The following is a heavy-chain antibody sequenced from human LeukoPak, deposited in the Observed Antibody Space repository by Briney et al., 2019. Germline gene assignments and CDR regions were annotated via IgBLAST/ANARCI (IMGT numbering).Heavy chain of an antibody. CDR3: AREGSSWYYYYYGMDV. J-gene: IGHJ6*02. V-gene: IGHV3-30-3*01. Sequence: PGGSLRLSCAASGLTFSSYAMHWVRQAPGKGLEWVAVISYDGSNKYYADSVKGRFTISRDNSKNTLYLQMNSLRAEDTAVYYCAREGSSWYYYYYGMDVWGQGTTVTVSS. CDR1: GLTFSSYA. D-gene: IGHD6-13*01. CDR2: ISYDGSNK.